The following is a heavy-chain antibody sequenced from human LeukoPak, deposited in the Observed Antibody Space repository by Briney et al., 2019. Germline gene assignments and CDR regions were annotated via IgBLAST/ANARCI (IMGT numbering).Heavy chain of an antibody. V-gene: IGHV1-18*01. D-gene: IGHD3-10*01. CDR1: GYSFPSYG. Sequence: ASVKVSCKASGYSFPSYGISWVRQAPGQGPEWMGWISPYKDNTNYAQKLQGRATLTTDTSTSTAYMELRSLRSDDTAVYYCARHFYGSGTYYHFDYWGQGTLVTVSS. CDR3: ARHFYGSGTYYHFDY. J-gene: IGHJ4*02. CDR2: ISPYKDNT.